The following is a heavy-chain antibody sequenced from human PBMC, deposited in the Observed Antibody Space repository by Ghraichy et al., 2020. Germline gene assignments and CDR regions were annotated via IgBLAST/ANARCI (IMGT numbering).Heavy chain of an antibody. V-gene: IGHV3-7*01. CDR2: INQDGIQK. D-gene: IGHD3-22*01. CDR3: ATSPTRDSRSSY. Sequence: GGSLRLSCAASGFTFSYYWMSWVRQAPGKGLEWVANINQDGIQKNYVDSVKGRFTMSRDNARNSLYPQMNSLRAEDTAVYYCATSPTRDSRSSYWGQGTLVTVSS. J-gene: IGHJ4*02. CDR1: GFTFSYYW.